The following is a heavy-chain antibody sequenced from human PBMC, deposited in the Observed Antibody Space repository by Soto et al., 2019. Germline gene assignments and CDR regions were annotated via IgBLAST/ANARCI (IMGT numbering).Heavy chain of an antibody. CDR1: GGSISSSSYY. CDR3: AGGDYYHSSGYSFYYYTMDV. D-gene: IGHD3-22*01. Sequence: PSETLSLTCTVSGGSISSSSYYWGWIRQPPGKGLEWIGNVYYGGSTYYNPSLKSRVTISVETSKSQFSLKLSSVTAADTAVYYCAGGDYYHSSGYSFYYYTMDVPGQGTTV. V-gene: IGHV4-39*01. J-gene: IGHJ6*02. CDR2: VYYGGST.